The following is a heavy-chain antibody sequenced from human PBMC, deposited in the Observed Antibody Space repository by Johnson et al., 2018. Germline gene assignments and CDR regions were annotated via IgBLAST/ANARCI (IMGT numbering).Heavy chain of an antibody. J-gene: IGHJ6*03. CDR1: GFAVSSSF. Sequence: VQLVQSGGGLVKPGGSLRLSCAASGFAVSSSFISWVRPAPGKGLEWVSVSYSGGGTDYAASVKGRFAISRDNSKNTVYLQMNSRRPEEPAVYYCAREGYQYMDVWGKGTTVTVSS. CDR2: SYSGGGT. CDR3: AREGYQYMDV. V-gene: IGHV3-66*02. D-gene: IGHD6-13*01.